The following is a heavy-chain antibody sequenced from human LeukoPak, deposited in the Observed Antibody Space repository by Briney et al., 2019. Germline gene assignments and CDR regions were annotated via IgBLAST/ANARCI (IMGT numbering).Heavy chain of an antibody. J-gene: IGHJ4*02. D-gene: IGHD1-26*01. V-gene: IGHV3-23*01. CDR1: GFTFSSHA. CDR3: AREPYSGSQLLDY. CDR2: ISVSCGST. Sequence: GGSLSLSCAVSGFTFSSHAMSWVPQAPGERVGWVSGISVSCGSTYYEDSVKGRFTISRDNSKNTLYLQMNSLRAEDTAVYYCAREPYSGSQLLDYWGQGTLVTVSS.